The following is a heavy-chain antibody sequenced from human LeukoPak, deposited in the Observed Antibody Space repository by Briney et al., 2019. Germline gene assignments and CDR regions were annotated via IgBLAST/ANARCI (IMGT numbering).Heavy chain of an antibody. CDR2: IYYSGSTNYT. Sequence: ASETLSLTCTVSGGSMSSHYWGWIRQPPGKGLEWIGYIYYSGSTNYTNYNPSLKSRVTISVDTSKNQFSPKLSSVTAADTAAYYCARVPIVRVGDWYFDLWGRGTLVTVSS. CDR1: GGSMSSHY. V-gene: IGHV4-59*11. CDR3: ARVPIVRVGDWYFDL. J-gene: IGHJ2*01. D-gene: IGHD3-16*02.